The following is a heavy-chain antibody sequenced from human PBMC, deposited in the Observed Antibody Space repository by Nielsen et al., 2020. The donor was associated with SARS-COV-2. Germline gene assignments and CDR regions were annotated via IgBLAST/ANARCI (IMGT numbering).Heavy chain of an antibody. J-gene: IGHJ4*02. Sequence: GGSLRLSCAASGFTFSSYAMHWVRQAPGKGLEWVAVISYDGSNKYYADSVKGRFTISRDNSKNTLYLQMNSLRAEDTAVYYCARNSRMIVVVIGVDYWGQGTLVTVSS. D-gene: IGHD3-22*01. CDR2: ISYDGSNK. CDR3: ARNSRMIVVVIGVDY. V-gene: IGHV3-30-3*01. CDR1: GFTFSSYA.